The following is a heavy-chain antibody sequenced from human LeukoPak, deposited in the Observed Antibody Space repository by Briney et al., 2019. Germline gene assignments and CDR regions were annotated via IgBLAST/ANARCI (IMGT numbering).Heavy chain of an antibody. Sequence: GGSLRLSCAASGFTFNKYAMTWVRQAPGQGLEWVSGLSDSGASTFYADSVRGRFTISRDNSKNMLYLHINSLRAEDTAVYYCAKDARTGVRNIGDSWFDPWGQGTLVTVSS. V-gene: IGHV3-23*01. J-gene: IGHJ5*02. CDR3: AKDARTGVRNIGDSWFDP. D-gene: IGHD2/OR15-2a*01. CDR1: GFTFNKYA. CDR2: LSDSGAST.